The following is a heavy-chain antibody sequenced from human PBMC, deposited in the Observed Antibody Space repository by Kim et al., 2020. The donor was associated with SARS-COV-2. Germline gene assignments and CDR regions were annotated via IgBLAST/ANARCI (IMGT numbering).Heavy chain of an antibody. CDR3: ARSGNGYNAFGN. Sequence: GGSLRLSCAASGLSFSDSYMNWVRQAPGKGLEWLSFISTRGESIFYADSMEGRFIITRGNAKNSLHLQMNYLRDEDTAVYYCARSGNGYNAFGNWGQG. CDR2: ISTRGESI. CDR1: GLSFSDSY. D-gene: IGHD5-12*01. V-gene: IGHV3-11*01. J-gene: IGHJ4*02.